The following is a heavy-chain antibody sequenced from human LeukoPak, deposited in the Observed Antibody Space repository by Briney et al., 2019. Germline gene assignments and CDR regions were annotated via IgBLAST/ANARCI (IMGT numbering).Heavy chain of an antibody. CDR3: ARNTRRFDP. CDR1: GGSFSGYY. CDR2: IYYSGST. J-gene: IGHJ5*02. V-gene: IGHV4-34*09. Sequence: SETLSLTCAVYGGSFSGYYWSWNRQPPGKGLEWIGYIYYSGSTYYNPSLKSRVTISVDTSKNQFSLKLSSVTAADTAVYYCARNTRRFDPWGQGTLVTVSS.